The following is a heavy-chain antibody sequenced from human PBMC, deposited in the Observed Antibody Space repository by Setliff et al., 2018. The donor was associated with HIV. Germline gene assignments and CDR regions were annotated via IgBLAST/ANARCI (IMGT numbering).Heavy chain of an antibody. CDR2: IHYSVNT. Sequence: SETLSLTCAVSGGSVSSSDYYWNWIRQPPGKGLEWIGHIHYSVNTYYSPSLKSRVLISVDTSKNQFSLRLSSVTAADTAVYYCVRETGQYYYDNSGYYYAYDFDHWGQGTLVTVSS. CDR1: GGSVSSSDYY. J-gene: IGHJ4*02. D-gene: IGHD3-22*01. CDR3: VRETGQYYYDNSGYYYAYDFDH. V-gene: IGHV4-30-4*01.